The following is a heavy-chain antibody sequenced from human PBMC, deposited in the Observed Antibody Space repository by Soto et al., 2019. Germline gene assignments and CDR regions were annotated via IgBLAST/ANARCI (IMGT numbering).Heavy chain of an antibody. CDR3: VKEYCTGGTCFDAFDL. Sequence: EAELVESGGGLVQPGGSLTLSCAASGFIFSDYEVDWVRQAPGRGPEWISYISDGGTTIYYAASVKGRFTISRDDAKKSLYLHMNNLRVDDTAIYFWVKEYCTGGTCFDAFDLWGQGPVVTVSS. V-gene: IGHV3-48*03. CDR2: ISDGGTTI. D-gene: IGHD2-8*02. CDR1: GFIFSDYE. J-gene: IGHJ3*01.